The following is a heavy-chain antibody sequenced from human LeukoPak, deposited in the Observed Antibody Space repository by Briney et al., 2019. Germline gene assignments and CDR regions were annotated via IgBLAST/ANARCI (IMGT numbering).Heavy chain of an antibody. Sequence: GGSLRLSCAASGFTFSSYAMSWVRQAPGKGLEWVSAISGSGGSTYSADSVKGRFTISRDNSKNTLYLQMNSLRAEDTAVYYCAKGADVLIPAAGSLFDYWGQGTLVTVSS. CDR2: ISGSGGST. CDR1: GFTFSSYA. V-gene: IGHV3-23*01. D-gene: IGHD6-13*01. CDR3: AKGADVLIPAAGSLFDY. J-gene: IGHJ4*02.